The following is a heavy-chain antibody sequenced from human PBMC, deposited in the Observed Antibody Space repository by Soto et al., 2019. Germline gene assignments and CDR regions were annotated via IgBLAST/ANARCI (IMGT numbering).Heavy chain of an antibody. CDR1: GFTFSNAW. CDR2: IKSKTDGGTT. J-gene: IGHJ6*03. D-gene: IGHD2-2*01. CDR3: TTAGIPGIVVVPAAGTEDYYYYYYYMDV. V-gene: IGHV3-15*01. Sequence: GGSLRLSCAASGFTFSNAWMSWVRQAPGKGLEWVGRIKSKTDGGTTDYAAPVKGRFTISRDDSKNTLYLQMNSLKTEDTAVYYCTTAGIPGIVVVPAAGTEDYYYYYYYMDVWGKGTTVTVSS.